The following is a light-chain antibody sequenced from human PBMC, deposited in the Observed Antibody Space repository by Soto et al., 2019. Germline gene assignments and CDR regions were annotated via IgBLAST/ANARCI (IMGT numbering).Light chain of an antibody. CDR3: QQYGSSPTWP. CDR1: QSVSSSY. Sequence: EIVLTQSPGTLSLSPGERATLSCRASQSVSSSYLAWYQQKPGQAPRLLIYGESSRATGITDRFSGSGSGTDFTITISRLEPEDFAVYYCQQYGSSPTWPFGQGPKVEIK. CDR2: GES. J-gene: IGKJ1*01. V-gene: IGKV3-20*01.